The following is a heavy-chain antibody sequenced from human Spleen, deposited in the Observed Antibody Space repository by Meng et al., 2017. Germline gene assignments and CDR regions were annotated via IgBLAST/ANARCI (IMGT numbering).Heavy chain of an antibody. CDR2: ISSSGSNI. Sequence: GESLKISCAASGFTFSSYEMNWVRQAPRKGLEWLSYISSSGSNIYYADSVKGRFTISRDNAKNSLYLQMNSLRAEDTALYYCAKDIMEGIAVALFDYWGQGTLVTVSS. CDR3: AKDIMEGIAVALFDY. J-gene: IGHJ4*02. CDR1: GFTFSSYE. V-gene: IGHV3-48*03. D-gene: IGHD6-19*01.